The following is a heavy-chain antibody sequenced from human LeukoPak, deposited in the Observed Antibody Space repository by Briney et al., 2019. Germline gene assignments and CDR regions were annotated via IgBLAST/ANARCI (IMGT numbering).Heavy chain of an antibody. J-gene: IGHJ5*02. Sequence: GGSLRLSCAASGFTFSSHSMNWVRQAPGKGLEWVSSISSSSSYIYYADSVKGRFTISRDNAKNSLYLQMNSLRAEDTAVYYCAREGGNGWYSGWFDPWGQGILVTVSS. D-gene: IGHD6-19*01. V-gene: IGHV3-21*01. CDR3: AREGGNGWYSGWFDP. CDR1: GFTFSSHS. CDR2: ISSSSSYI.